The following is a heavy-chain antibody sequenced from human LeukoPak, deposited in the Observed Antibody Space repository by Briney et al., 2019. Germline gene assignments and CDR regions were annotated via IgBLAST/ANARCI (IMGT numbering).Heavy chain of an antibody. V-gene: IGHV4-34*01. Sequence: SETLSLTCGVYGGSFSGYYWSWIRQPPGKGLEWIGEINHSGSTNYNPSLKSRVTISVDTSKNQFSLKLSSVTAADTAVYYCARRVGYFDYWGQGTLVTVSS. CDR3: ARRVGYFDY. CDR2: INHSGST. CDR1: GGSFSGYY. J-gene: IGHJ4*02.